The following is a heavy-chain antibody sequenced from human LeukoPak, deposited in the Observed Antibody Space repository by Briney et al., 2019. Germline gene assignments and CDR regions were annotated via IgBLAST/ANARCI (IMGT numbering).Heavy chain of an antibody. D-gene: IGHD3-10*01. Sequence: SETLSLTCAVSGGSISSSNWWSWVRQPPGKGLEWIGEIYHSGGTNYNPSLKSRVTISVDKSKNQFSLKLSSVTAADTAVYYCARDTMVRGVIIRWFDPWGQGTLVTVSS. CDR2: IYHSGGT. CDR1: GGSISSSNW. V-gene: IGHV4-4*02. J-gene: IGHJ5*02. CDR3: ARDTMVRGVIIRWFDP.